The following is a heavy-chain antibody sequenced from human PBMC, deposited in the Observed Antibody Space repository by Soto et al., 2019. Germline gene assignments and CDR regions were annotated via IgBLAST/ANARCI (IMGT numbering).Heavy chain of an antibody. CDR2: INHSGST. CDR1: GGSFSGYY. J-gene: IGHJ6*02. CDR3: ASGYYYYYGMDV. Sequence: SETLSLTCAVYGGSFSGYYWSWIRQPPGKGLEWIGEINHSGSTNYNPSLKSRVTISVDTPKNQFFLKLSSVTAADTAVYYCASGYYYYYGMDVWGQGTTVTVAS. V-gene: IGHV4-34*01.